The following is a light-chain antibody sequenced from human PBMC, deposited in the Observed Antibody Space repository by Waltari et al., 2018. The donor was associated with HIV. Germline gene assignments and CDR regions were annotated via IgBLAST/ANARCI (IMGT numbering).Light chain of an antibody. CDR1: QNINDY. CDR2: AAS. J-gene: IGKJ5*01. CDR3: QQSEFVPIT. V-gene: IGKV1-39*01. Sequence: DVQMTQSPSSLSASVGDRVTMTCRASQNINDYLNWFQQKPGKAPKPLIFAASALHAGVPSRFSGSGSGTDFTLTISNLQPEDFVTYYCQQSEFVPITFGQGTRLEI.